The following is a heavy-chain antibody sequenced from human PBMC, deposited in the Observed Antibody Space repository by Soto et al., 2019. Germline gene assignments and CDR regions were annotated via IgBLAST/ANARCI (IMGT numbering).Heavy chain of an antibody. CDR2: IQDDGGDE. V-gene: IGHV3-7*05. Sequence: EVQLVESGGGLVQPGGSLRLSCAASGFTFSPYWMSWVRQAPGKGLEWVAIIQDDGGDEHYLEAVRGRFTISIDNAKKSLYLAMDSLRVEATAVDYWAGGSCWISDSGGQGTLVTVSS. CDR3: AGGSCWISDS. CDR1: GFTFSPYW. D-gene: IGHD2-2*03. J-gene: IGHJ4*02.